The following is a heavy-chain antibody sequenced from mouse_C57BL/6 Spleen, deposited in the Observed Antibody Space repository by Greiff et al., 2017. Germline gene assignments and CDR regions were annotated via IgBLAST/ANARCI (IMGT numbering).Heavy chain of an antibody. V-gene: IGHV2-5*01. J-gene: IGHJ2*01. CDR1: GFSLTSYG. Sequence: QVQLKESGPGLVQPSQSLSITCTVSGFSLTSYGVHWVRQSPGKGLEWLGVIWRGGSTDYNAAFMSRLSITKDNSKSQVFFKMNSLQADDTAIYYCAKNDDYDGDNYFDYWGQGTTLTVSS. D-gene: IGHD2-4*01. CDR3: AKNDDYDGDNYFDY. CDR2: IWRGGST.